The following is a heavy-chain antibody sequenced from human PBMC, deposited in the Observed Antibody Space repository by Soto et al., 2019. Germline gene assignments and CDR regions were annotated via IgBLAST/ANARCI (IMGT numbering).Heavy chain of an antibody. J-gene: IGHJ2*01. V-gene: IGHV4-39*01. CDR1: GGSISSSSYY. CDR2: IYYSGST. D-gene: IGHD4-17*01. CDR3: ARYLYGDYWYFDL. Sequence: SQTLSLTCTVSGGSISSSSYYWGWIRQPPGKGLEWIGSIYYSGSTYYNPSLKSRVTISVDTSKNQFSLKLSSVTAADTAVYYCARYLYGDYWYFDLWGRGTLVTVSS.